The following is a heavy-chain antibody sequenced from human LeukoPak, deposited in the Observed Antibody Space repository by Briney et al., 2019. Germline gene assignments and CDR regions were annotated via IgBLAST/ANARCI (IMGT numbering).Heavy chain of an antibody. D-gene: IGHD3-9*01. CDR1: GFTFSSYG. CDR3: AKPPYGILTGFDY. Sequence: GRSLRLSCAASGFTFSSYGMHWVRQAPGKGLEWVAVISYDGSNKYYADSVKGRFTISRDNSKSTLYLQMNSLRAEDTAVYYCAKPPYGILTGFDYWGQGTLVTVSS. V-gene: IGHV3-30*18. CDR2: ISYDGSNK. J-gene: IGHJ4*02.